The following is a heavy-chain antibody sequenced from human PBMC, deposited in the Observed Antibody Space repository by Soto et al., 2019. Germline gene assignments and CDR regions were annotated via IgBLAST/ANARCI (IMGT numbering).Heavy chain of an antibody. V-gene: IGHV3-15*07. CDR2: IKSKTDGGTT. Sequence: EVQLVESGGGLVKPGGSLRLSCSASGFTFSNAWMNWVRRAPGKGLEWVGRIKSKTDGGTTDYAAPVKGRFTISRYDSKNTLYLQMNSLKTEDTAVYYCGSPHSALNPSSFDYWGQGTRVTVSS. CDR3: GSPHSALNPSSFDY. D-gene: IGHD1-26*01. CDR1: GFTFSNAW. J-gene: IGHJ4*02.